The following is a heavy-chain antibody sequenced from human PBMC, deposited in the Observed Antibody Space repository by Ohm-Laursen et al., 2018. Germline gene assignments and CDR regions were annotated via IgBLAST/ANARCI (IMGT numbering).Heavy chain of an antibody. CDR3: AREYSDDGGYRYDAFDV. J-gene: IGHJ3*01. CDR1: SGSFGPYY. CDR2: INHRGNT. D-gene: IGHD2-15*01. Sequence: SETLSLTCALYSGSFGPYYWSWIRQPPGKGLEWIGEINHRGNTNSSPSLKSRVTMSVDTSRNHFSLELTSVTAADTAVYYCAREYSDDGGYRYDAFDVWGHGTVVTVSS. V-gene: IGHV4-34*01.